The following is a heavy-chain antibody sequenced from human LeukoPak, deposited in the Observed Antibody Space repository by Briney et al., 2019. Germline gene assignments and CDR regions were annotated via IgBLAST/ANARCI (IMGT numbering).Heavy chain of an antibody. CDR3: ARGRVSSSTWYSTYYYFFYMDF. CDR2: VDHTGST. CDR1: GGSISSYY. J-gene: IGHJ6*03. V-gene: IGHV4-59*01. D-gene: IGHD4-11*01. Sequence: KPSETLSLTCTVSGGSISSYYWTWIRQPPGKGLEWIGYVDHTGSTKFNPSLNGRVRISRDTSKNFFSLRLRSVTAADTAVYFCARGRVSSSTWYSTYYYFFYMDFWGKGTTVTVSS.